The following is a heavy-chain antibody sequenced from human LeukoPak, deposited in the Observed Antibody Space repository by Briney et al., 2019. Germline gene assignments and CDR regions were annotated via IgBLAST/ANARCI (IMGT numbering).Heavy chain of an antibody. D-gene: IGHD4-17*01. CDR1: GGSISSYY. J-gene: IGHJ3*02. V-gene: IGHV4-59*01. Sequence: SETLSLTCTVSGGSISSYYWSWIRQPPGKGLEWIGYIYYSGSTNYNPSLKSRVTISVDTSKHQFSLKLSSVTAADTAVYYCARDQPSSYGDHDAFDIWGQGTMVTGSS. CDR2: IYYSGST. CDR3: ARDQPSSYGDHDAFDI.